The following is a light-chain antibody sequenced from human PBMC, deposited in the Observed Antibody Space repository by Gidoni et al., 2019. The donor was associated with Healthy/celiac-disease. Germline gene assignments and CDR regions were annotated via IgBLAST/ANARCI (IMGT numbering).Light chain of an antibody. V-gene: IGLV2-14*01. Sequence: QSALTQPASVSGSPGQSITISCPGTSSDVGGYNYVSWYQPHPGKAPKLMIYEVSKRPSGVPDRFSGSKSGNTASLTISGLQAEDEADYYCSSYTSSSTLVVFGGGTKLTV. J-gene: IGLJ2*01. CDR2: EVS. CDR3: SSYTSSSTLVV. CDR1: SSDVGGYNY.